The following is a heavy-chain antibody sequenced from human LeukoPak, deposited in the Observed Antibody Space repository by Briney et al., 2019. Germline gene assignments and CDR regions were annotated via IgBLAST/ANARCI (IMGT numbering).Heavy chain of an antibody. D-gene: IGHD2-21*02. Sequence: GGSLRLSCAASGFTFDDYAMHWVRQAPGKGLEWVSLISGDGGSTYYADSVKGRFIISRDNSKNTLYLQMNSLKAEDTAVYYCAKSRCGADCYSPFDYWGQGTLVTVSS. CDR1: GFTFDDYA. V-gene: IGHV3-43*02. CDR2: ISGDGGST. J-gene: IGHJ4*02. CDR3: AKSRCGADCYSPFDY.